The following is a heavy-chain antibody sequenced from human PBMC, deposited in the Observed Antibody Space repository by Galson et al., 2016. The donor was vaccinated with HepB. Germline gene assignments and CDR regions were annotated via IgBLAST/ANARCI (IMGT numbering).Heavy chain of an antibody. CDR2: ISYGGRTN. V-gene: IGHV3-30*18. CDR3: AKSKLRFLGWGTHGMDV. CDR1: GFNFSYYA. D-gene: IGHD3-3*01. Sequence: SLRLSCAASGFNFSYYAMHWVRQAPGKGLAWVASISYGGRTNYYADSVKGRFTISRDNSKRTLDLQMSGLRAEDTAVFYCAKSKLRFLGWGTHGMDVWGHGTTVIVSS. J-gene: IGHJ6*02.